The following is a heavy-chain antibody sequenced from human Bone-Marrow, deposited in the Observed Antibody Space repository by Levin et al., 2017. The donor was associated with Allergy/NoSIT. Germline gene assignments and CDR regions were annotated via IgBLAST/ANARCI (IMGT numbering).Heavy chain of an antibody. D-gene: IGHD3-16*01. CDR3: ARQGHDHSAFDL. J-gene: IGHJ3*01. CDR1: GSSFNTYW. Sequence: GASVKVSCQGTGSSFNTYWVGWVRQMPGKGLEWMGMVYPGDSDTRYSPSVQGQVTISADKSITTAYLQWSSLRASDTAMYYCARQGHDHSAFDLWGQGTMVTVSS. CDR2: VYPGDSDT. V-gene: IGHV5-51*01.